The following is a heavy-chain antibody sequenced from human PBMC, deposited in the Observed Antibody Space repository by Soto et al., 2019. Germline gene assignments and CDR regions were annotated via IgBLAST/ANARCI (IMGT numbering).Heavy chain of an antibody. V-gene: IGHV3-21*01. J-gene: IGHJ5*02. D-gene: IGHD6-19*01. CDR1: GLIFSDYH. CDR3: ARDPRSPGPRYSSGPTGP. CDR2: ISSSSSYI. Sequence: PGGSLRLSCAASGLIFSDYHMDWVRQAPGKGLEWVSSISSSSSYIYYADSVKGRFTISRDNAKNSLYLQMNSLRAEDTAVYYCARDPRSPGPRYSSGPTGPWGQGTLVTVSS.